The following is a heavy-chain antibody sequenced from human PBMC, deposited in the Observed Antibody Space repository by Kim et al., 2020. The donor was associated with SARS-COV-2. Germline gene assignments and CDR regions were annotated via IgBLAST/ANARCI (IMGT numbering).Heavy chain of an antibody. CDR3: ARAVGEFDWLLSIVWYYGMVV. V-gene: IGHV1-18*01. CDR1: GYTFTSYG. D-gene: IGHD3-9*01. Sequence: ASVKVSCKASGYTFTSYGISWVRQAPGQGLEWMGWISAYNGNTNYAQKLQGRVTMTTDTSTSTAYMELRSLRSDDTAVYYCARAVGEFDWLLSIVWYYGMVVWRQATTVTVSS. J-gene: IGHJ6*02. CDR2: ISAYNGNT.